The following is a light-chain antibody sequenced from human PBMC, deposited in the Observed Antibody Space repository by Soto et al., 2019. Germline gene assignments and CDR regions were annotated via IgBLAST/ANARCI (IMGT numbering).Light chain of an antibody. J-gene: IGKJ1*01. V-gene: IGKV3-15*01. Sequence: DIVRRKSPCTLSSSPWERATLSCRASQSVSSNLAWYQQKPGQAPRLLIYGASTRATGIPARFTGSGSGTEFILTITSLQSEDSAVYYCQEYSTWPWTVGQGTKVDI. CDR1: QSVSSN. CDR3: QEYSTWPWT. CDR2: GAS.